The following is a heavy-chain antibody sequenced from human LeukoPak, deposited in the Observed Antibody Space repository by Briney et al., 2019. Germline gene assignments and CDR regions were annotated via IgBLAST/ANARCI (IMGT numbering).Heavy chain of an antibody. Sequence: GTSVKVSCKASGFTFTSSAVQWVRQARGQRLEWIGWIVVGSGNTNYAQKFQERVTITRGMSTSTAYMELSSLRSEDTAVYYCAGNPGGYDILTGPNFDYWGQGTLVTVSS. CDR1: GFTFTSSA. CDR2: IVVGSGNT. CDR3: AGNPGGYDILTGPNFDY. J-gene: IGHJ4*02. D-gene: IGHD3-9*01. V-gene: IGHV1-58*01.